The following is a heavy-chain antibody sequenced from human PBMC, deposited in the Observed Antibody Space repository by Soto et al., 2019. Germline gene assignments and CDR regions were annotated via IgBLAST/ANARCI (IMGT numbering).Heavy chain of an antibody. J-gene: IGHJ4*02. CDR1: GFSLTTSGVG. CDR3: TNRVLRTVFGLVTSTAVYFDF. CDR2: IYWDDNK. Sequence: QITLNESGPTQVNPRQTLTLTCTFSGFSLTTSGVGAGWIRQSPGKAPEWLALIYWDDNKRYSPSLKSRLTTTKHTSENPVVLKMADLDPADTATYYGTNRVLRTVFGLVTSTAVYFDFWGQGTPVAVSS. V-gene: IGHV2-5*02. D-gene: IGHD3-3*01.